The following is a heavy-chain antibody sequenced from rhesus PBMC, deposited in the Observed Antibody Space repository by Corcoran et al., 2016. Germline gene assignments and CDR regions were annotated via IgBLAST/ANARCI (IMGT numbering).Heavy chain of an antibody. V-gene: IGHV2-1*01. D-gene: IGHD3-3*01. Sequence: QVTLKESGPALVKPTQTLTLTCTFSGFSLSTRGMGVGWIRQPPGKTLEWLSNIYWDDDKRYSTALKSRLTITKDTSKNQVVLTMTNMDPVDTATYYCARSRDYNFWSGYYPYGLDSWGQGVVVTVSS. J-gene: IGHJ6*01. CDR1: GFSLSTRGMG. CDR2: IYWDDDK. CDR3: ARSRDYNFWSGYYPYGLDS.